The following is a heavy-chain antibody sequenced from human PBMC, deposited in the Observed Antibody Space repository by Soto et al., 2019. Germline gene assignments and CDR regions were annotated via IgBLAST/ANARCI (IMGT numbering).Heavy chain of an antibody. J-gene: IGHJ4*02. CDR2: IGISSTTI. D-gene: IGHD6-19*01. CDR3: ARDLAVAALDY. Sequence: GASLRLSCAASGFTFSRSSMNSDRQAPGKGLEWVSYIGISSTTIYYADSVKGRFTISRDNAKNSLYLQMNSLRAEDTAVYYCARDLAVAALDYWGQGTLVTVSS. CDR1: GFTFSRSS. V-gene: IGHV3-48*01.